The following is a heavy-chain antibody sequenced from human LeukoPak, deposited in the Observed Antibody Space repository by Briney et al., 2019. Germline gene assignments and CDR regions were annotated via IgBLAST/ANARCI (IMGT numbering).Heavy chain of an antibody. CDR2: ISGSGGST. J-gene: IGHJ4*02. Sequence: GGSLRLSCAASGFTFSSYAMSWVRQAPGKGLEWVSAISGSGGSTYYADSVKGRFTISRDISKNTQYLQMNSLRAEDTAVYYCAYFCSTPTCFLDYWGQGTLVTVSS. V-gene: IGHV3-23*01. CDR3: AYFCSTPTCFLDY. D-gene: IGHD2-2*01. CDR1: GFTFSSYA.